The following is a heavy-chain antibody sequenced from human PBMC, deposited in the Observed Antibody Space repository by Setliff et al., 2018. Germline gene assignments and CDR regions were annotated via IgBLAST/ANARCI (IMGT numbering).Heavy chain of an antibody. D-gene: IGHD6-13*01. CDR3: ARAKMEESGKAQAGMDV. CDR2: ISDSSLHI. CDR1: VFPFSISS. J-gene: IGHJ6*04. Sequence: PGGSLRLSCAASVFPFSISSMHWVRQAPGKGLEWVSSISDSSLHIYYRDSVKGRFTISRDNAKNTLHLQMDSLRAEDTAVYYCARAKMEESGKAQAGMDVWGKGTTVTVSS. V-gene: IGHV3-21*01.